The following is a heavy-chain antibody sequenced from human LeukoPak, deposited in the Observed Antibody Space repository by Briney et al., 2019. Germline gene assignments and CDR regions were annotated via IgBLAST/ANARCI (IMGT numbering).Heavy chain of an antibody. J-gene: IGHJ4*02. Sequence: ASVKVSCKTSGYTFTEYNINWVRQAPGQGLEWMGWISVYNDKTNYGQKFQGRVSMTTDTSTSTAYMDLRNLRSDDTAVYYCARVRVGLLGIYYFDYWGQGTLVTVSS. D-gene: IGHD3-10*01. V-gene: IGHV1-18*01. CDR3: ARVRVGLLGIYYFDY. CDR2: ISVYNDKT. CDR1: GYTFTEYN.